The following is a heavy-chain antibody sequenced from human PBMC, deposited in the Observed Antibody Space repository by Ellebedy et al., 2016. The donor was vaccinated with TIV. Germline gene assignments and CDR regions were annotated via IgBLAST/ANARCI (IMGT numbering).Heavy chain of an antibody. V-gene: IGHV4-39*01. CDR2: IYYTGST. Sequence: MPSETLSLTCTVSGGSIRPSSYYWGWIRQPPGKGLEWIGNIYYTGSTYDNLSLKSRVTMSVDTSKNQFSLTLRSVTAADTAVYYCSRQPPQWELLGIDFWGQGILVTVSS. CDR1: GGSIRPSSYY. J-gene: IGHJ4*02. D-gene: IGHD1-26*01. CDR3: SRQPPQWELLGIDF.